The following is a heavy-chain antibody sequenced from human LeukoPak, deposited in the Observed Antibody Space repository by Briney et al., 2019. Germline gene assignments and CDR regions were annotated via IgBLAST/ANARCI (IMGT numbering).Heavy chain of an antibody. CDR3: ARIYSSSWFLNWFDP. D-gene: IGHD6-13*01. Sequence: SETLSLTCTVSGYSISSGYFWGWIRQPPGKRLECIGTIYHSGSTYYNPSLKSRLTISVDTSKNQFSLKLNSVTAADTAVYYCARIYSSSWFLNWFDPWGQGTLVTVSS. V-gene: IGHV4-38-2*02. CDR1: GYSISSGYF. CDR2: IYHSGST. J-gene: IGHJ5*02.